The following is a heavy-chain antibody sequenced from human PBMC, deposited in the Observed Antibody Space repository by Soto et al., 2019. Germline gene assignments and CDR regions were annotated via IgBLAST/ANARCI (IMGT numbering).Heavy chain of an antibody. CDR3: ARAGQYYDSSGYAN. Sequence: QVKLVQSGTEVKKPGASMKVSCKASGYSFGTSGISWVRQAPGQGLEWMGWISAYNGNTNYEQKRQDRVTMTTDTSTNTAYLELRRLRSDDTAVYYCARAGQYYDSSGYANWGQGTLVTVSS. CDR1: GYSFGTSG. CDR2: ISAYNGNT. V-gene: IGHV1-18*01. D-gene: IGHD3-22*01. J-gene: IGHJ4*02.